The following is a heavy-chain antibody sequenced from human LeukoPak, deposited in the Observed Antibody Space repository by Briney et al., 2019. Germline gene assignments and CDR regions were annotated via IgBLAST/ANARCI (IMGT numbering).Heavy chain of an antibody. CDR1: GGSISSYY. V-gene: IGHV4-59*08. Sequence: SETLSLTCTVSGGSISSYYWSWIRQPPGKGLEWIGYIYYSGSTNYNPSLKSRVTISVDTSKNQVSLKLSSVTAADTAVYYCARHTELGGDFDYWGQGTLVTVSS. CDR3: ARHTELGGDFDY. CDR2: IYYSGST. D-gene: IGHD1-14*01. J-gene: IGHJ4*02.